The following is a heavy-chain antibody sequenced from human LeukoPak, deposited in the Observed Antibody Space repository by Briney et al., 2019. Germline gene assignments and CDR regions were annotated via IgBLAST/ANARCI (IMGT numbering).Heavy chain of an antibody. V-gene: IGHV3-48*02. CDR1: RFTFSSYD. CDR2: ITSSSGTI. J-gene: IGHJ4*02. D-gene: IGHD6-19*01. CDR3: ARDSSVAAFDY. Sequence: PGRSLRLSCEVSRFTFSSYDSNWVRHPPRRGREWISYITSSSGTIYYADSVKGRFTISRDNAKNSLSLQMNSLRDEDTAVYYCARDSSVAAFDYWGQGTLVTVSS.